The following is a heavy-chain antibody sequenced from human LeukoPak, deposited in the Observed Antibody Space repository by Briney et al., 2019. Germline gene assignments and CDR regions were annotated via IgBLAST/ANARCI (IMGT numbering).Heavy chain of an antibody. CDR1: GGSISNHY. D-gene: IGHD6-13*01. Sequence: SETLSLTCTVSGGSISNHYCSWIRQPPGKGLEWIGYIYYSGSTNYNPSLKSRVTISMDTSKNQFSLNLNSVTAADTAVYYCARAAAAGTRTDYYYYYMDVWGKGTTVTVSS. J-gene: IGHJ6*03. CDR2: IYYSGST. V-gene: IGHV4-59*08. CDR3: ARAAAAGTRTDYYYYYMDV.